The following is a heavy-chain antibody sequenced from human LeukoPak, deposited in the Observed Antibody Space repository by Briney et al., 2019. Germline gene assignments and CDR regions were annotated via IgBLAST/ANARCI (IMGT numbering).Heavy chain of an antibody. Sequence: QPGGSLRLSCAASKFTFSSYWMHWVRQAPGKGLVWVSRINSDGRSTSYADSVKGRFSISRDNAKNTLYLQMNSLRAEDTAVYYRARSISERYSFDYWGQGTLVTVSS. CDR3: ARSISERYSFDY. CDR2: INSDGRST. J-gene: IGHJ4*02. V-gene: IGHV3-74*01. CDR1: KFTFSSYW. D-gene: IGHD1-26*01.